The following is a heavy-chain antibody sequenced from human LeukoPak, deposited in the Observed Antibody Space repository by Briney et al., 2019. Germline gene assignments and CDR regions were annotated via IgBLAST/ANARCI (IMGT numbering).Heavy chain of an antibody. CDR3: ARLSSSSEENYFDY. V-gene: IGHV5-51*01. CDR1: GYTFTRHW. J-gene: IGHJ4*02. D-gene: IGHD6-6*01. Sequence: GESLKISCKGSGYTFTRHWIGWVRQMPGKGLEWVGILYPGDSDTRYSPSFQGQVTISADKSISTAYLQWSSLEASDTAMYYCARLSSSSEENYFDYWGQGTQVTASS. CDR2: LYPGDSDT.